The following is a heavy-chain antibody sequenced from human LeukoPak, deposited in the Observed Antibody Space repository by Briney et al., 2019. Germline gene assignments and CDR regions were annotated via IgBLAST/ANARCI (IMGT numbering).Heavy chain of an antibody. CDR3: ARLEAAGDYYYGMDV. Sequence: PSQTLSLTCTVSGGSISNGGYYWTWIRHHPGKGLEGIGYFYYSGNTYYSPSLKSRLTISIDTSKNQFSLKLSSVTAADTAVYYCARLEAAGDYYYGMDVWGKGTTVTVSS. J-gene: IGHJ6*04. V-gene: IGHV4-31*03. D-gene: IGHD6-13*01. CDR1: GGSISNGGYY. CDR2: FYYSGNT.